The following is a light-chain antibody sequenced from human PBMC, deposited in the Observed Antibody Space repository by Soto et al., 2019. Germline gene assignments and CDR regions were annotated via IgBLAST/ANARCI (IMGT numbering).Light chain of an antibody. Sequence: IVLTQSPGNLAFPPDGSATLSCRASQSVSSSYLAWYQQQPGQAPSLLIYGASGRATGIPDRFSGSGSGTDFTLTINRLEPEDFAVYYCQQYGSSITFGQGTRLEI. J-gene: IGKJ5*01. CDR2: GAS. CDR1: QSVSSSY. V-gene: IGKV3-20*01. CDR3: QQYGSSIT.